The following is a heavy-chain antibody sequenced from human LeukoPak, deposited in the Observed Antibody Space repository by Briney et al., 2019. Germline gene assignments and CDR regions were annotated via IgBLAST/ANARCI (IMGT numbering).Heavy chain of an antibody. CDR1: GFTFSSYA. V-gene: IGHV3-30-3*02. CDR2: ISYDGSNK. Sequence: GGSLRLSCAASGFTFSSYAMHWVRQAPGKGLEWVAVISYDGSNKYYADSVKGRFTISRDNSKNTMYLQMNSLRAEDTAVYYCAKQGFGCWGQGTLVTVSS. J-gene: IGHJ4*02. CDR3: AKQGFGC.